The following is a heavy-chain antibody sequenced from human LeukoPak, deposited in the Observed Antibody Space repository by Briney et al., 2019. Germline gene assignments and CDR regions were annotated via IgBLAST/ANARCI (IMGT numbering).Heavy chain of an antibody. J-gene: IGHJ6*03. Sequence: GGSLRLSCAASGFTFSSYWMSWVRQAPGKGLEWVANIKQDGSEKYYVDSVKGRFTISRDNAKNSLYLQMNSLRAEDTAVYYCARVRGYSSSSGYYYYYMDVWGKGTTVTVSS. D-gene: IGHD6-6*01. CDR2: IKQDGSEK. CDR3: ARVRGYSSSSGYYYYYMDV. CDR1: GFTFSSYW. V-gene: IGHV3-7*01.